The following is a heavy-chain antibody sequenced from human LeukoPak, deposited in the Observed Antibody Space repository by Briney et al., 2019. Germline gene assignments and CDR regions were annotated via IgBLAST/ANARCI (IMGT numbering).Heavy chain of an antibody. D-gene: IGHD6-19*01. Sequence: SETLSLTCTVSGGSISSGGYYWSWIRQHPGTSLEWIGYIYYSGSTYYNPSLKSRVTISVDTSKNQFSLKLSSVTATDTAVYYCARGIAVAGTPGLYYFDYWGQGTLVTVSS. CDR1: GGSISSGGYY. J-gene: IGHJ4*02. V-gene: IGHV4-31*03. CDR2: IYYSGST. CDR3: ARGIAVAGTPGLYYFDY.